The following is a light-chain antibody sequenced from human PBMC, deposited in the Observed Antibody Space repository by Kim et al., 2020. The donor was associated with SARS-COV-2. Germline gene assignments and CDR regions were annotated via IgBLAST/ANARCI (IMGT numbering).Light chain of an antibody. V-gene: IGKV1-39*01. CDR3: QQSYSNPPEYT. CDR1: QSISNY. CDR2: AAS. J-gene: IGKJ2*01. Sequence: IQMTQSPSSLSASVGDRVTITCRASQSISNYLNWYQQKPGKAPKVLIYAASILQSGVPSRFSGSGSGTDFTLTISSLQPEDFATYYCQQSYSNPPEYTFGQGNKLEI.